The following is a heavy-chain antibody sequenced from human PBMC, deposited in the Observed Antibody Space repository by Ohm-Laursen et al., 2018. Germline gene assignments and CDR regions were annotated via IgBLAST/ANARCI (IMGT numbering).Heavy chain of an antibody. V-gene: IGHV3-30*18. CDR2: ISYDGSNK. CDR1: GFTFSSYG. J-gene: IGHJ3*02. D-gene: IGHD5-18*01. CDR3: AKGYSYGNDAFDI. Sequence: SLRLSCAASGFTFSSYGMHWVRQAPGKGLEWVAVISYDGSNKYYADSVKGRFTISRDNSKNTLYLQMNSLRAEDTAVYYCAKGYSYGNDAFDIWGQGTMVTVSS.